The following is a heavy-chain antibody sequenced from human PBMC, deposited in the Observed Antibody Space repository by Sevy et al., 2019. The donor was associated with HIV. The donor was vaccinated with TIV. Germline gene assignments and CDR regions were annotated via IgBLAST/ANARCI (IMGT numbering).Heavy chain of an antibody. CDR3: ARDSVFGYSSENWFDP. V-gene: IGHV6-1*01. D-gene: IGHD6-19*01. CDR2: TYYRSKWYN. Sequence: KQSQTLSLTCAISGDSVSSNSAAWNWIRQSPSRGLEWLGRTYYRSKWYNDYAVSVKSGITINPDTSKNQFSLQLNSVTPEDTAVYYCARDSVFGYSSENWFDPWGQGTLVTVSS. CDR1: GDSVSSNSAA. J-gene: IGHJ5*02.